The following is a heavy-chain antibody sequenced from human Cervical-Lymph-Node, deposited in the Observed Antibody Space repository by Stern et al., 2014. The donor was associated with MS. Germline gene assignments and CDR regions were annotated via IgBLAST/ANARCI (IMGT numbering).Heavy chain of an antibody. CDR3: ARGNWNYEGMGY. CDR1: GFTFSNYG. CDR2: IWYDGNKK. V-gene: IGHV3-33*01. Sequence: VQLVESGGGVVQPGRSLRLSCAASGFTFSNYGMHWVRQAPGKGLEWLADIWYDGNKKYYADSVKGRFTISRDNSKNTLFLQMSSLTAEDTALYYCARGNWNYEGMGYWGQGTLVTVSS. D-gene: IGHD1-7*01. J-gene: IGHJ4*02.